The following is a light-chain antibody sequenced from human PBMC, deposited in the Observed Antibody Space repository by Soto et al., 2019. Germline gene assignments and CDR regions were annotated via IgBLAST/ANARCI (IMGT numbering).Light chain of an antibody. J-gene: IGKJ1*01. Sequence: IGLSQSPGTLSLSPGERATLSCRASQSVRSMYLAWYQQKPGQAPRLLIYDASSRATDIPDRFSGSGSGTDFTLTISRLEPEDFAIYYCQHYGNSLWTFGQGTKVDIK. CDR2: DAS. CDR3: QHYGNSLWT. V-gene: IGKV3-20*01. CDR1: QSVRSMY.